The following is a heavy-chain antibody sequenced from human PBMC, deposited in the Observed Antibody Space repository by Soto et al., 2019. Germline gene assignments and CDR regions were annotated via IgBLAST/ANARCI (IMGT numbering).Heavy chain of an antibody. CDR1: GFTFGDYA. D-gene: IGHD6-19*01. V-gene: IGHV3-49*03. J-gene: IGHJ4*02. CDR3: SRAKVDSSGWNYYFDY. CDR2: VRSKPYGGTT. Sequence: GSLRLSCTASGFTFGDYAMSWIRQPPGKGLEWLGFVRSKPYGGTTQYSASVNGRFTISRDDSRRIAYLQMNSLKTDDTAVYFCSRAKVDSSGWNYYFDYWGRGTLVTVSS.